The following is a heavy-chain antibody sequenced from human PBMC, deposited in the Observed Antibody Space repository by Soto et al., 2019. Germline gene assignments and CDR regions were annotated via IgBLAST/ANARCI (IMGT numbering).Heavy chain of an antibody. CDR3: ARGGAARPDY. J-gene: IGHJ4*02. Sequence: ESGGGLVQPGGSLRLSCAASGFTFSNYGMNWVRQSPGKGLAWVSYISSSSATKQYADSVKGRFTISRDKNSLYLQMNSLRDEDTAVYYCARGGAARPDYWGQGTLVTVSS. CDR1: GFTFSNYG. D-gene: IGHD6-6*01. CDR2: ISSSSATK. V-gene: IGHV3-48*02.